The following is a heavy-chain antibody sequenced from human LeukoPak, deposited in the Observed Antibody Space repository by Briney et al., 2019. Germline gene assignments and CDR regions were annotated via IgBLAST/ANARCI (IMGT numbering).Heavy chain of an antibody. CDR3: ATIVVVPAVTGDY. J-gene: IGHJ4*02. V-gene: IGHV3-21*01. Sequence: GGSLRLSCAASGFTFSSYSMNWVRQAPGKGLEWVSSISSGSSYIYYADSVKGRFTISRDNGKNSLYLQMNSLRAEDTAVYYCATIVVVPAVTGDYWGQGTLVTVSS. D-gene: IGHD2-2*01. CDR1: GFTFSSYS. CDR2: ISSGSSYI.